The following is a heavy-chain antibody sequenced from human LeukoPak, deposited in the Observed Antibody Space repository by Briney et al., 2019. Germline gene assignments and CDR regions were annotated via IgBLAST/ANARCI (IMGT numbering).Heavy chain of an antibody. CDR1: GYTFTNYA. V-gene: IGHV1-3*01. D-gene: IGHD6-19*01. J-gene: IGHJ5*02. Sequence: ASVKVSCKASGYTFTNYAMHWVRQAPGRRLEWMGWINAGNGNTKYSQKFQGRVTITRDTSASTAYMELSSLRSEDTAVYYCARAYSSGWYDWFDPWGQGTLVTVSS. CDR3: ARAYSSGWYDWFDP. CDR2: INAGNGNT.